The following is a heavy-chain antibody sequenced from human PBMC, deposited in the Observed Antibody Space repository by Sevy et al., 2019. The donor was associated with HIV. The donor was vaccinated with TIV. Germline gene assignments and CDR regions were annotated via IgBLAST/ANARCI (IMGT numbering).Heavy chain of an antibody. D-gene: IGHD6-13*01. CDR2: ISYDGSNK. V-gene: IGHV3-30*18. CDR1: GFTFSSYG. CDR3: AKEKRKGSSSWYFGWFDP. Sequence: GGSLRLSCAASGFTFSSYGMHWVRQAPGKGLEWVAVISYDGSNKYYAHSVKGRFTISRDNSKNTLYLQMNSLRAEDTAVYYCAKEKRKGSSSWYFGWFDPWGQGTLVTVSS. J-gene: IGHJ5*02.